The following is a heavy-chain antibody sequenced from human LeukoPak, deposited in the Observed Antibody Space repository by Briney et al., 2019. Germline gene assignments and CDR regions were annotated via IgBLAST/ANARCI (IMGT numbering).Heavy chain of an antibody. Sequence: PSETLSLTCTVSGGSISNYFWSWIRQAPGKGLEYIGFIYYSGNTNYNPSFKSRVTISVDTSKKQFSLKLSSVTAADTAVYYCARSTGYATFDYWGQGTLVTVSS. J-gene: IGHJ4*02. D-gene: IGHD2-2*01. CDR3: ARSTGYATFDY. CDR1: GGSISNYF. CDR2: IYYSGNT. V-gene: IGHV4-59*01.